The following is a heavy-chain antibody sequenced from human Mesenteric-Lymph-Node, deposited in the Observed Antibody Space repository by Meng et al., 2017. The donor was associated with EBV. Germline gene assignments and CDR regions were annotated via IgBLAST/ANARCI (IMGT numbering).Heavy chain of an antibody. V-gene: IGHV4-4*02. CDR1: GGSVISNNW. Sequence: QVQLQESGPRLVKPSGTLSLTCAVSGGSVISNNWWSWVRQPPGKGLEWIGYIYYSGSTNYNPSLKSRVTISVDTSKNQFSLKLSSVTAADTAVYYCARLDRWELLRGLVYWGQGTLVTVSS. CDR2: IYYSGST. J-gene: IGHJ4*02. D-gene: IGHD1-26*01. CDR3: ARLDRWELLRGLVY.